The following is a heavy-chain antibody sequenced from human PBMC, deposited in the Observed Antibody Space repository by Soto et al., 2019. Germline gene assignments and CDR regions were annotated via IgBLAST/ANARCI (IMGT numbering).Heavy chain of an antibody. V-gene: IGHV4-31*03. J-gene: IGHJ4*02. CDR3: AAGGGLPRYY. Sequence: PSETLSLTCTVSGGSINSGGYYWSWIRQHPGKGLEWIGYIYYSGSTYYNPSLKSRVTISVDTSKNQFSLKLSSVTAADTAVYYCAAGGGLPRYYWGQGTLVTVSS. CDR1: GGSINSGGYY. CDR2: IYYSGST. D-gene: IGHD5-12*01.